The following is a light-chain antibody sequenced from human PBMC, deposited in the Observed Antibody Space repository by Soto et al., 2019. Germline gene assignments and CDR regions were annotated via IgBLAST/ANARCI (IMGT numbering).Light chain of an antibody. V-gene: IGLV1-40*01. J-gene: IGLJ2*01. CDR3: QSYDTSLSAVV. CDR1: ISNIGAGFD. CDR2: ANK. Sequence: QSVLTQPPSLSGAQGQRVTISCTGTISNIGAGFDVHWYLHLPGTAPKLLIYANKYRPSGVPDRFSASKSGTSASLAITGLQAEDEADYYCQSYDTSLSAVVFGGGTQLTVL.